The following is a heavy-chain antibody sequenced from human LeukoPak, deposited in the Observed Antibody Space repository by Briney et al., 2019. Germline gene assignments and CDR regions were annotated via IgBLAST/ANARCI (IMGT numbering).Heavy chain of an antibody. D-gene: IGHD6-19*01. Sequence: GASGKVSCKASGYTVTSYGISLVRQAPGQGLEWRGWSSPYNGNTDYAQKLQGRVTMTTDTSTSTAYMGLRSLRADDTAVYYCARLPLQTYGGIAVAATTDSWGPGTLVTVSS. CDR3: ARLPLQTYGGIAVAATTDS. J-gene: IGHJ4*02. CDR1: GYTVTSYG. CDR2: SSPYNGNT. V-gene: IGHV1-18*01.